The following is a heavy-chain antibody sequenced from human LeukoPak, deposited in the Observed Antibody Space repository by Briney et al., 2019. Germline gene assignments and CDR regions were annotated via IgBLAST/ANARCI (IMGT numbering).Heavy chain of an antibody. Sequence: SETLSLTCAVSGYSISSGYYWGWIRQPPGKGLEWIGSIYHSGSTYYNPSLKSRVTISVDTSKNQFSLRLSSVTAADTAVYYCARGAIAAAGPGWFDPWGQGTLVTVSS. CDR3: ARGAIAAAGPGWFDP. CDR2: IYHSGST. V-gene: IGHV4-38-2*01. J-gene: IGHJ5*02. D-gene: IGHD6-13*01. CDR1: GYSISSGYY.